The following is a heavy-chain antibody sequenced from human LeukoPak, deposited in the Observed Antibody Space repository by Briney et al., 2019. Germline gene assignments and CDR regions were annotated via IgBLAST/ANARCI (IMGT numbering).Heavy chain of an antibody. J-gene: IGHJ4*02. V-gene: IGHV1-46*01. CDR3: ALGGMVATWLQDY. CDR1: ESTFTTYI. CDR2: INPSGGST. D-gene: IGHD5-12*01. Sequence: ASVKVSCKAPESTFTTYIRNGVRKPPGQGLGWMGIINPSGGSTSYAQKFQGRVTMTRDTSTSTVYMELSSLRSEDTAVYYCALGGMVATWLQDYWGQGTLVTVSS.